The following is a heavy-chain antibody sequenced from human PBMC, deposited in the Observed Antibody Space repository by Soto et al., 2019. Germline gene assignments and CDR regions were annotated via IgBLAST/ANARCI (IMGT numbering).Heavy chain of an antibody. CDR3: AKDPLYSSSDDESWFDP. Sequence: GGSLRLSCAASGFTFSSYSMNWVRQAPGKGLEWVSYISSSSSTIYYADSVKGRFTISRDNSKNTLYLQMNSLRAEDTAVYYCAKDPLYSSSDDESWFDPWGQGTLVTVSS. CDR1: GFTFSSYS. CDR2: ISSSSSTI. V-gene: IGHV3-48*01. D-gene: IGHD6-6*01. J-gene: IGHJ5*02.